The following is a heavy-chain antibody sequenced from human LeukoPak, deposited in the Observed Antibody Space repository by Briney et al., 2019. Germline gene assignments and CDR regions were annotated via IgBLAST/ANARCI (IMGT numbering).Heavy chain of an antibody. CDR3: TRSSSGYYADY. D-gene: IGHD3-22*01. CDR1: GFTFSGSA. CDR2: IRSKANSYAT. J-gene: IGHJ4*02. V-gene: IGHV3-73*01. Sequence: GGSLRLSRAASGFTFSGSAMHWVRQASGKGLEWVGRIRSKANSYATAYAASVKGRFTISRDDSKNTAYLQMNSLKTEDTAVYYCTRSSSGYYADYWGQGTLVTVSS.